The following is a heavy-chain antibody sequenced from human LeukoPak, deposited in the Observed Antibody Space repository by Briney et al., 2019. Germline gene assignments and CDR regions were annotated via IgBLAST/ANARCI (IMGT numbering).Heavy chain of an antibody. V-gene: IGHV4-59*01. D-gene: IGHD3-9*01. CDR1: GGSISSYY. CDR2: IYYSGST. Sequence: SETLSLTCTVSGGSISSYYWSWIRQPPGKGLEWLGYIYYSGSTNYNPSLKSRVTISVDTSKNQFSLKLSSVTAADTAVYYCARGHYDILTGYYPTHPFDYWGQGTLVTVSS. CDR3: ARGHYDILTGYYPTHPFDY. J-gene: IGHJ4*02.